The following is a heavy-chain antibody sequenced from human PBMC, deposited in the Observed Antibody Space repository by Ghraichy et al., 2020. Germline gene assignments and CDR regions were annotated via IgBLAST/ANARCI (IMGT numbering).Heavy chain of an antibody. V-gene: IGHV4-61*01. CDR3: ARTWGIGVAGTWFDP. Sequence: SETLSLTCTVSGDSVSSGCYYWSWVRQPPGKGLEWIAYLYYSGSTNYNPSLQSRVTIAVDTSKNQFSLKPSSVTAADTAVYYCARTWGIGVAGTWFDPGGQGTLVTVSS. D-gene: IGHD6-19*01. J-gene: IGHJ5*02. CDR1: GDSVSSGCYY. CDR2: LYYSGST.